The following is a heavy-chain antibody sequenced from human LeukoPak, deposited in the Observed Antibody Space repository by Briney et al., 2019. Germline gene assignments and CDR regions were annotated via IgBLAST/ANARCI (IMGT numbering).Heavy chain of an antibody. J-gene: IGHJ4*02. Sequence: GGSLRLSCAASGFTFSSYNMNWVRQAPGKGLEWVSSISTSSSYIYYADSVKGRFTISRDNAKNSLYLQMNSLRAEDTALYYCAKAHGITVAGYYFDYWGQGTLVTVSS. V-gene: IGHV3-21*04. D-gene: IGHD6-19*01. CDR3: AKAHGITVAGYYFDY. CDR2: ISTSSSYI. CDR1: GFTFSSYN.